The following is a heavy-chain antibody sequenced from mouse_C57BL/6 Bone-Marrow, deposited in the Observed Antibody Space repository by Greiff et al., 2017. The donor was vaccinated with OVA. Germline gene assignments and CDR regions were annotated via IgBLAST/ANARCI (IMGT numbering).Heavy chain of an antibody. J-gene: IGHJ3*01. Sequence: VHLVESGPELVKPGASVKLSCKASGYTFTSYDINWVKQRPGQGLEWIGWIYPRDGSTKYNEKFKGKATLTVDTSSSTAYMELHSLTSEDSAVYFCARSRWFAYWGQGTLVTVSA. CDR3: ARSRWFAY. CDR2: IYPRDGST. CDR1: GYTFTSYD. V-gene: IGHV1-85*01.